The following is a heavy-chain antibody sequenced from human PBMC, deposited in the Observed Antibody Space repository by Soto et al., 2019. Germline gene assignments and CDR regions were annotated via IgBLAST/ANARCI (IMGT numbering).Heavy chain of an antibody. J-gene: IGHJ4*02. CDR3: ARESEDLTSNFDY. Sequence: AGGSQRLSCAASGFTFTRYSMNWVRQAPGKGLEWVSSISSTTNYIYYGDSMKGRFTISRDNAKNSLYLEMNSLRAEDTAVYYCARESEDLTSNFDYWGQGTLVTVSS. CDR2: ISSTTNYI. V-gene: IGHV3-21*06. CDR1: GFTFTRYS.